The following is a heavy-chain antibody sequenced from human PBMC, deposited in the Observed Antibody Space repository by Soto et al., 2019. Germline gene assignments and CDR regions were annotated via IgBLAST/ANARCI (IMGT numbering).Heavy chain of an antibody. V-gene: IGHV3-48*02. CDR1: GFTFSTFS. D-gene: IGHD6-19*01. J-gene: IGHJ4*02. Sequence: EVQLVESGGGSVQPGGSLRLSCAASGFTFSTFSMNWVRQAPGRGLEWISYISGGGRPISYADSVKGRFTISRDNAKNSLYLQMDSLTDEDTAVYYCDRDLGWAFDSWGQGTLVTVSS. CDR3: DRDLGWAFDS. CDR2: ISGGGRPI.